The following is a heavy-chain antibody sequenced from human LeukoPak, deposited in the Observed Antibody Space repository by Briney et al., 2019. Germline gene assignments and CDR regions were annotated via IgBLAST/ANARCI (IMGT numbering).Heavy chain of an antibody. CDR1: GFTFSSYS. J-gene: IGHJ4*02. D-gene: IGHD3-9*01. Sequence: GGSLRLSCAASGFTFSSYSMNWVRQAPGKGLEWVSAISGSGGSTYYADSVKGRFTISRDNSKNTLYLQMNSLRAEDTAVYYCAKDSDYDILTGYSYYFDYWGQGTLVTVSS. V-gene: IGHV3-23*01. CDR2: ISGSGGST. CDR3: AKDSDYDILTGYSYYFDY.